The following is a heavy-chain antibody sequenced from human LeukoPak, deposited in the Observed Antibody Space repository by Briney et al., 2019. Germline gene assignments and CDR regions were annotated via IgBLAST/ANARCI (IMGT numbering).Heavy chain of an antibody. CDR1: GFDVSSHY. Sequence: GSLRLSCAASGFDVSSHYMSWVRQAPGKGLEWVSVIYSGGYTYYADSVKGRFTIARHDSKNTVNLQMNSLRAEDTAVYFCARGTVFRAFDLWGQGTMVTVSS. D-gene: IGHD4-17*01. V-gene: IGHV3-53*04. CDR2: IYSGGYT. CDR3: ARGTVFRAFDL. J-gene: IGHJ3*01.